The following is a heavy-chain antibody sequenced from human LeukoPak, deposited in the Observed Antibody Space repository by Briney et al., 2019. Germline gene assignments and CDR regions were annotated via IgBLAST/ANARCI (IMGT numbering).Heavy chain of an antibody. CDR3: TRRVSATRWFDP. Sequence: GGSLRLSCPASGFTLSSHWMHWVRQAPGKGRVWVSRINSDGSTTKYADSVKGRFTISRDNAENTLYLQMNSLRVEDTAVYYCTRRVSATRWFDPWGQGTLVTVSS. CDR2: INSDGSTT. J-gene: IGHJ5*02. D-gene: IGHD2-15*01. V-gene: IGHV3-74*03. CDR1: GFTLSSHW.